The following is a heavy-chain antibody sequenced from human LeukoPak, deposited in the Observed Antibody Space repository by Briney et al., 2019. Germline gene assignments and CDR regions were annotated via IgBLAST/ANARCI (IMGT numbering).Heavy chain of an antibody. J-gene: IGHJ3*02. V-gene: IGHV4-4*07. CDR3: ARDKFPEWDYYDSSGYHDAFDI. CDR1: VDSISRYY. D-gene: IGHD3-22*01. Sequence: SETLSLTCTVSVDSISRYYWSWVRQPAGKGLEWIGRIYTSGSTNYNPSLKSRVSLSVDTSINQFRLKRSSVAAADTAVYYCARDKFPEWDYYDSSGYHDAFDIWGQGTMVTVSS. CDR2: IYTSGST.